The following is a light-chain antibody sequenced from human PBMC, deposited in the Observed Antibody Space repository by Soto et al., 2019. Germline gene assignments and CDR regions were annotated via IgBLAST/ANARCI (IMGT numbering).Light chain of an antibody. CDR2: DAS. CDR3: QQCDSLPLT. J-gene: IGKJ4*01. CDR1: QDIDNC. V-gene: IGKV1-33*01. Sequence: DIQMTQSPSSLSASVGDRVTITCQARQDIDNCLNWYQQKPGQAPKLLISDASILETGVPSRFRGSGSGTDFTFTIRGLQPEDVATFYCQQCDSLPLTFGGGTRVQIK.